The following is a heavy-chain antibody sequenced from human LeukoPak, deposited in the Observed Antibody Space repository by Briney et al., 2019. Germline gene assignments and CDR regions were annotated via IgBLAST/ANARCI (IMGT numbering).Heavy chain of an antibody. Sequence: PSETLSLTCTVSGGSISSYYWSWIRQPPGKGLEWIGYIYYSGSTNYNPSLKSRVTISVDTSKNQFSLKLSSVTAAVTAVYYCARHGSGWAHFDYWGQGTLVTVSS. CDR2: IYYSGST. CDR3: ARHGSGWAHFDY. D-gene: IGHD6-19*01. V-gene: IGHV4-59*08. J-gene: IGHJ4*02. CDR1: GGSISSYY.